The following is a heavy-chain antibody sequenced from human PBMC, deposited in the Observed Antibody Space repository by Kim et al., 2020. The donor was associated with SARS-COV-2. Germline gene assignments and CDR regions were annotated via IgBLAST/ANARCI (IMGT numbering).Heavy chain of an antibody. CDR3: ARQDLMVRGVIITWPYYYYGMDV. CDR1: GGSISSSSYY. D-gene: IGHD3-10*01. J-gene: IGHJ6*02. CDR2: IYYSGST. V-gene: IGHV4-39*01. Sequence: SETLSLTCTVSGGSISSSSYYWGWLRQPPGKGLEWIGSIYYSGSTYYNPSLKSRVTISVDTSKNQFSLKLSSVTAADTAVYYCARQDLMVRGVIITWPYYYYGMDVWGQGTTVTVSS.